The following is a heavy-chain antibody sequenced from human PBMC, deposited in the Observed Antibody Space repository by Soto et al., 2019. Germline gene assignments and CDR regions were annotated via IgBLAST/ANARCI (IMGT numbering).Heavy chain of an antibody. V-gene: IGHV3-23*01. J-gene: IGHJ4*02. Sequence: EVQLLESGGGLVQPGGSLRLSCAASGFTFSSYAMRWVRQAPGKGLEWVSAISGSGGSTYYADSVKGRFTISRDNSKNTLYLQMNSLKSEDTAVYYCARRGSGSYYDCWGQGTLVTVSS. D-gene: IGHD1-26*01. CDR1: GFTFSSYA. CDR2: ISGSGGST. CDR3: ARRGSGSYYDC.